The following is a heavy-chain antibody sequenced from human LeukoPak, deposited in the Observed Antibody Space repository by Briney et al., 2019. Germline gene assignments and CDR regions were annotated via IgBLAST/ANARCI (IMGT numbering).Heavy chain of an antibody. CDR3: AKDLELLSN. D-gene: IGHD3-10*01. J-gene: IGHJ4*02. CDR1: GFTFSTYA. CDR2: ISGGST. V-gene: IGHV3-23*01. Sequence: GGSLRLSCAASGFTFSTYAMTWVRQAPGKGLEWVSAISGGSTYYADSVKGRFTISRDNSKNTLYLQMNSLRVEDTAVYYCAKDLELLSNWGQGTLVTVSS.